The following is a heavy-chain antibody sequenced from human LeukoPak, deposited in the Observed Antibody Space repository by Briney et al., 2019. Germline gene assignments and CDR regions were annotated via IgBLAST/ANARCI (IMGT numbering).Heavy chain of an antibody. CDR2: IRAYNGNT. V-gene: IGHV1-18*04. D-gene: IGHD2-15*01. Sequence: ASVKVSCKASGYTFTSYGISWVRQAPGQGLEWMGWIRAYNGNTNYAQKLQGRVTMTTDTSTSTAYMELRSLRSDDTAVYYCARAPYCSGGSCPPPDWFDPWGQGTLVTVSS. J-gene: IGHJ5*02. CDR3: ARAPYCSGGSCPPPDWFDP. CDR1: GYTFTSYG.